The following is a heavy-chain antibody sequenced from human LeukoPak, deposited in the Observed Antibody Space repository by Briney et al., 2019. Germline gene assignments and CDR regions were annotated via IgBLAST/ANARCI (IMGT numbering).Heavy chain of an antibody. CDR2: ISYDGSNK. CDR3: ARDLADLNYDSSGIGCGY. D-gene: IGHD3-22*01. Sequence: GGPLRLSCAASGFTFSSYAMHWVRQAPGKGLEWVAVISYDGSNKYYADSVKGRFTISRDNSKNTLYLQMNSLRAEDTAVYYCARDLADLNYDSSGIGCGYWGQGTLVTVSS. V-gene: IGHV3-30-3*01. CDR1: GFTFSSYA. J-gene: IGHJ4*02.